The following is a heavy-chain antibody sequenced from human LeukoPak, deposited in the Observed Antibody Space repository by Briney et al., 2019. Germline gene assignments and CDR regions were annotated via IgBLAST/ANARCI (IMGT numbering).Heavy chain of an antibody. CDR3: AKAVGYSGYDYYFDY. J-gene: IGHJ4*02. Sequence: PGGSLRLSCAASGFAFSSYAMSWVRQAPGKGLEWVSAISGSGGSTYYADSVKGRFTISRDNSKNTLYLQMNSLRAEDTAVYYCAKAVGYSGYDYYFDYWGQGTLVTVSS. D-gene: IGHD5-12*01. CDR1: GFAFSSYA. V-gene: IGHV3-23*01. CDR2: ISGSGGST.